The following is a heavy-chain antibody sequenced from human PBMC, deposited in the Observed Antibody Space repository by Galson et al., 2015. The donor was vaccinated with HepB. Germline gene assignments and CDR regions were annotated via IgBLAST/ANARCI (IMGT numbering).Heavy chain of an antibody. CDR2: IDPSDSYT. D-gene: IGHD5-12*01. CDR1: GYSFTSYW. V-gene: IGHV5-10-1*01. CDR3: ARTLILVTTRVPPPIDDAFDI. J-gene: IGHJ3*02. Sequence: QSGAEVKKPGESLRISCKGSGYSFTSYWISWVRQMPGKGLEWMGRIDPSDSYTNYSPSFQGHVTISADKSISTAYLQWSSLKASDTAMYYCARTLILVTTRVPPPIDDAFDIWGQGTMVTVSS.